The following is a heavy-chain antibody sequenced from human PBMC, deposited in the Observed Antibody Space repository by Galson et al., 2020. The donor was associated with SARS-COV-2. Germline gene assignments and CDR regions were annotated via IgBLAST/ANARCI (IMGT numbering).Heavy chain of an antibody. Sequence: GGSLRLSCAASGFTFSSYCMHWVRQAPGKRLVWVSRIYSEGSSTSYADSVKGRFTISGDNAKNTLYLQMNSLRAEDTAVYYCARGDMGNDYFDYWGQGTLVTVSS. D-gene: IGHD7-27*01. CDR3: ARGDMGNDYFDY. CDR2: IYSEGSST. J-gene: IGHJ4*02. CDR1: GFTFSSYC. V-gene: IGHV3-74*01.